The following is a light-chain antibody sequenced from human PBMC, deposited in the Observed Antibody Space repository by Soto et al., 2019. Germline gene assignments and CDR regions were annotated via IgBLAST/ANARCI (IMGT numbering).Light chain of an antibody. CDR1: QSINIW. Sequence: DIQMTQSPSTLSASVGDRVTITCRASQSINIWLAWYQQKPGKAPKLLIYKASSLESGVPSRFSGRGSGTEFTLTISSLQPDECATYYCQQYNDYSPWTFGQGTKVEIK. J-gene: IGKJ1*01. CDR3: QQYNDYSPWT. CDR2: KAS. V-gene: IGKV1-5*03.